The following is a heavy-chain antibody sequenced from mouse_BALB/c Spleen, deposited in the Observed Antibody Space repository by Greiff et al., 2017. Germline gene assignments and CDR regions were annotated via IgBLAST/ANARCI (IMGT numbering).Heavy chain of an antibody. CDR2: IRNKANGYTT. Sequence: EVKLMESGGGLVQPGGSLRLSCATSGFTFTDYYMSWVRQPPGKALEWLGFIRNKANGYTTEYSASVKGRFTISRDNSQSILYLQMNTLRAEDSATYYCARDNWAYYAMDYWGQGTSVTVSS. CDR1: GFTFTDYY. CDR3: ARDNWAYYAMDY. D-gene: IGHD4-1*01. J-gene: IGHJ4*01. V-gene: IGHV7-3*02.